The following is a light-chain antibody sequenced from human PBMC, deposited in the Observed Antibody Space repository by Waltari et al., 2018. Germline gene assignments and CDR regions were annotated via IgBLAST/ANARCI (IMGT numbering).Light chain of an antibody. CDR1: SSNIGDNV. Sequence: QSVLTQPPSASGTPGQRVTISCSGSSSNIGDNVVNWYQQLPGKAPKLLIYRNDQRPSGVPDRFSAAKSGTSAPLASSGLQSEDEADYYCAAWDDRMNGHWVFGGGTKVTGL. V-gene: IGLV1-44*01. CDR2: RND. CDR3: AAWDDRMNGHWV. J-gene: IGLJ3*02.